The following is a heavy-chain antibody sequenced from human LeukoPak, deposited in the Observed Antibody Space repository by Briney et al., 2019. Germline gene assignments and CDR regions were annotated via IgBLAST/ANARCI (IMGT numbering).Heavy chain of an antibody. CDR1: GFTFSNYG. CDR3: ARDGDYGDYLAY. Sequence: GGSLRLSCAASGFTFSNYGMHWVRQAPGKGLEWVAVIWYDGSNKYYADSVKGRFTISRDNSKNTLYLQMNSLRAEDTAVYYCARDGDYGDYLAYWGQGTLVTVSS. CDR2: IWYDGSNK. D-gene: IGHD4-17*01. V-gene: IGHV3-33*01. J-gene: IGHJ4*02.